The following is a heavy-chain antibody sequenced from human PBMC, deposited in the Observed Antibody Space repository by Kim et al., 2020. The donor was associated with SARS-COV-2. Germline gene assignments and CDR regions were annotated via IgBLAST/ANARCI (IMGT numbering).Heavy chain of an antibody. V-gene: IGHV4-61*02. CDR3: ARELVWGSHRAFDI. Sequence: SETLSLTCTVSGGSISSGSYYWSWIRQPAGKGLEWIGRIYTSGSTNYNPSLKSRVTISVDTSKNQFSLKLSSVTAADTAVYYCARELVWGSHRAFDIWGQGTMVTVSS. CDR2: IYTSGST. J-gene: IGHJ3*02. CDR1: GGSISSGSYY. D-gene: IGHD7-27*01.